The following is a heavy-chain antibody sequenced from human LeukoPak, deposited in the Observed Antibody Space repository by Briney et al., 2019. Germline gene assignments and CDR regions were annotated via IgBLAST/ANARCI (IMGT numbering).Heavy chain of an antibody. D-gene: IGHD3-22*01. CDR1: GFTFSSYN. J-gene: IGHJ1*01. Sequence: PGGSLRLSCVASGFTFSSYNMNWVRQAPGKGLEWVSYISSSSSTIYYAYAVKGRFTISRDNAKNSLYLQINSRRAEDTALYYCARDYYDSRGYYPPQHWGQAPLVTVSS. V-gene: IGHV3-48*01. CDR2: ISSSSSTI. CDR3: ARDYYDSRGYYPPQH.